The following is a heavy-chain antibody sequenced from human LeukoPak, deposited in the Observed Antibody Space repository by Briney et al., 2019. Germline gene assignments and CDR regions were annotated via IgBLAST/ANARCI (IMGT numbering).Heavy chain of an antibody. J-gene: IGHJ6*02. Sequence: ASVKVSCKASGYTFTSYDINWVRQATGQGLEWMGWMNPNSGNTGYAQKFQGRVTMTRNTSISTAYMELSSLRSEDTAVYYCASMKRITIFGVVISRYCYYGMDVWGQGTTVTVSS. V-gene: IGHV1-8*01. CDR1: GYTFTSYD. D-gene: IGHD3-3*01. CDR2: MNPNSGNT. CDR3: ASMKRITIFGVVISRYCYYGMDV.